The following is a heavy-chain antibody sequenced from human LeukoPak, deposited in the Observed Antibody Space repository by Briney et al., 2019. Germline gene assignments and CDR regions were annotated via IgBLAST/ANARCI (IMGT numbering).Heavy chain of an antibody. CDR1: GGSFSGYY. J-gene: IGHJ5*02. V-gene: IGHV4-34*01. D-gene: IGHD2-8*01. Sequence: SETLSLTCAVHGGSFSGYYWSWIRQPPGKGLEWIGEINHSGSTNYNPSLKSRVTISVDTSKNQFSLKLSSVTAADTAVYYCARGVDEIIMVAWGQGTLVTVSS. CDR3: ARGVDEIIMVA. CDR2: INHSGST.